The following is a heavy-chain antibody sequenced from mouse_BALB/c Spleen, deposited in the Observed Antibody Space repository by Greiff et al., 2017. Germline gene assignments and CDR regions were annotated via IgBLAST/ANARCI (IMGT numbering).Heavy chain of an antibody. Sequence: EVQGVESGGGLVKPGGSLKLSCAASGFTFSSYAMSWVRQTPEKRLEWVASISSGGSTYYPDSVKGRFTISRDNARNILYLQMSSLRSEDTAMYYCARPGDYDLDFDYWGQGTTLTVSS. D-gene: IGHD2-4*01. CDR3: ARPGDYDLDFDY. V-gene: IGHV5-6-5*01. CDR2: ISSGGST. J-gene: IGHJ2*01. CDR1: GFTFSSYA.